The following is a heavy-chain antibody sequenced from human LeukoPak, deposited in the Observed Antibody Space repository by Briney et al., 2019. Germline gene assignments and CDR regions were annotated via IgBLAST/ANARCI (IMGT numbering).Heavy chain of an antibody. V-gene: IGHV4-39*01. CDR2: IYYSGST. J-gene: IGHJ4*02. CDR3: ASAPHLITGTDAEFDY. CDR1: GGSISSSSYY. Sequence: PSETLPLTCTVSGGSISSSSYYWGWIRQPPGKGLEWIGSIYYSGSTYYNPSLKSRVTISVDTSKNQFSLKLSSVTAADTAVYYCASAPHLITGTDAEFDYWGQGTLVTVSS. D-gene: IGHD1/OR15-1a*01.